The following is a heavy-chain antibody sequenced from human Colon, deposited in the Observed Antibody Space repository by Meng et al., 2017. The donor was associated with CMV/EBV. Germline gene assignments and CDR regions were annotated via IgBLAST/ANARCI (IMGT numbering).Heavy chain of an antibody. J-gene: IGHJ4*02. Sequence: GESLKISCAASGFTFSSYSMNWVRQAPGKGLEWVSSISSSSSFLYYEDSLKGRFTVSRDNAKNSLFLQMNRLRPEDTAVYYCARGADYDFWGQGTLVTVSS. D-gene: IGHD4/OR15-4a*01. CDR1: GFTFSSYS. CDR2: ISSSSSFL. CDR3: ARGADYDF. V-gene: IGHV3-21*01.